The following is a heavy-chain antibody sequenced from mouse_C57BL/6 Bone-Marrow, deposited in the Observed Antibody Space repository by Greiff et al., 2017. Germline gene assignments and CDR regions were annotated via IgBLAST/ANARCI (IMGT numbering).Heavy chain of an antibody. CDR1: GYTFTSYT. D-gene: IGHD2-2*01. V-gene: IGHV1-4*01. CDR3: ARVYYGNDGFAY. J-gene: IGHJ3*01. Sequence: VQLQQSGAELARPGASVKMSCKASGYTFTSYTMHWVKQRPGQGLEWIGYINPSSGYTKYNQKFKDKATLTADKSSSTAYMQLSSLTSEDSAVYYCARVYYGNDGFAYWGQGTLVTVSA. CDR2: INPSSGYT.